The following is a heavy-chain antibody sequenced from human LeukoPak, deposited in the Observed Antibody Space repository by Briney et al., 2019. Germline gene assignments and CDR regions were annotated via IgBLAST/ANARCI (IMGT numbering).Heavy chain of an antibody. Sequence: GGSLRLSCAASGFTFSSYEMNWVRQAPGKGLEWVSYISSSGSTIYYADSVKGRFTISRDNAKNSLYLQMNRLRAEDTAVYYCARDSAITLRGVAYNSGFDYWGQGTLVTVSS. CDR1: GFTFSSYE. CDR2: ISSSGSTI. J-gene: IGHJ4*02. CDR3: ARDSAITLRGVAYNSGFDY. V-gene: IGHV3-48*03. D-gene: IGHD1-20*01.